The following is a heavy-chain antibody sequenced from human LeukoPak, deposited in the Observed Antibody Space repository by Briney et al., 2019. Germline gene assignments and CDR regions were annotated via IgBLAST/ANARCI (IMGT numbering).Heavy chain of an antibody. CDR2: ITSDGSST. J-gene: IGHJ4*02. V-gene: IGHV3-74*01. D-gene: IGHD3-16*01. CDR1: GFSFSTSW. Sequence: GGSLRLSCVASGFSFSTSWMHWVRQGPGKGLVWVSRITSDGSSTNYADSVKGRFTISRDNAKNTLYLQMNSLRDEDTAVFYCARSRYDYIWGIDYWGQGTLVTISS. CDR3: ARSRYDYIWGIDY.